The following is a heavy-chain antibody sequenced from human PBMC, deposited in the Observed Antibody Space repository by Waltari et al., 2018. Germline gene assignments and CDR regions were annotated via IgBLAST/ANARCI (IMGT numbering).Heavy chain of an antibody. Sequence: EVQLVESGGGLVKPGGSLRLSCAASEFIFSNYDMNWVRQAPGKGLEWGSSISRGSSYVYYADSVKGRFSISRDNAKNSLYLQMNSLRAEDTAVYYCARAHGAAARLDFDYWGQGTLVTVSS. CDR1: EFIFSNYD. CDR2: ISRGSSYV. V-gene: IGHV3-21*02. J-gene: IGHJ4*02. D-gene: IGHD6-25*01. CDR3: ARAHGAAARLDFDY.